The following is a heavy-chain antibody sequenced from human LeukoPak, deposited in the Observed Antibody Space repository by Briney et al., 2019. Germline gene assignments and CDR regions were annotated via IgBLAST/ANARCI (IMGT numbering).Heavy chain of an antibody. CDR1: GFTFSSYA. CDR2: ISYDGSNK. D-gene: IGHD3-16*01. Sequence: PGGSLRLSCAASGFTFSSYAMHWVRQAPGKGLEWVAVISYDGSNKYYADSVKGRFTISRDNSKNTLYLQMNSLRAEDTAVYYCARDGGGTPIDAFDIWGQGTMVTVSS. J-gene: IGHJ3*02. CDR3: ARDGGGTPIDAFDI. V-gene: IGHV3-30*04.